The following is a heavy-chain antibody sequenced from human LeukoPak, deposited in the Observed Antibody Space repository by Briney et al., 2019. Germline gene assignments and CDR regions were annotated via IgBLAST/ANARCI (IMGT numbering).Heavy chain of an antibody. CDR1: GFTFSNYW. Sequence: GGSLRLSCAASGFTFSNYWMHWVRQAPGKGLVWVSRINSDGINTSYADSVKGRFTISRDNAKNSLYLQMNSLRAEDTAVYYCARDLMGIAYRGAFYYWGQGTLVTVSS. V-gene: IGHV3-74*01. CDR3: ARDLMGIAYRGAFYY. D-gene: IGHD6-13*01. J-gene: IGHJ4*02. CDR2: INSDGINT.